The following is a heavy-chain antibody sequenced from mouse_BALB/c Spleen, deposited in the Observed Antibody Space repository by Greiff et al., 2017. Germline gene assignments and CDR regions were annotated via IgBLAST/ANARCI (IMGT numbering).Heavy chain of an antibody. Sequence: VQLQQSGAELVRPGASVTLSCKASGYTFTDYEMHWVKQTPVHGLEWIGAIDPETGGTAYNQKFKGKATLTADKSSSTAYMELRSLTSEDSAVYYCTRGRLGRPYYFDYWGQGTTLTVSS. V-gene: IGHV1-15*01. J-gene: IGHJ2*01. CDR3: TRGRLGRPYYFDY. CDR1: GYTFTDYE. D-gene: IGHD4-1*01. CDR2: IDPETGGT.